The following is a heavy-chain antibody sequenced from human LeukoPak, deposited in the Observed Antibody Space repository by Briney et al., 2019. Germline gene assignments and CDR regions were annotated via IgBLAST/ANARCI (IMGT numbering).Heavy chain of an antibody. CDR1: GGSISSTNW. CDR3: AGVQDYYDSSGYPFDY. Sequence: SGTLSLTCAVSGGSISSTNWWSWVRQPPGKGLEWIGEIYHSGSTNYNPSLKSRVTISVDKSKNQFSLKLSSVTAADTAVYYCAGVQDYYDSSGYPFDYWGQGTLVTVSS. D-gene: IGHD3-22*01. J-gene: IGHJ4*02. V-gene: IGHV4-4*02. CDR2: IYHSGST.